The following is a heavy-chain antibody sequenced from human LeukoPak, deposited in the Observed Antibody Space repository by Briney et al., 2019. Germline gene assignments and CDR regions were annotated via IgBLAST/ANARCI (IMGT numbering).Heavy chain of an antibody. CDR3: ATATGYSSGWGAFDI. CDR1: GYTFTGYY. CDR2: ISAYNGNT. V-gene: IGHV1-18*04. Sequence: ASVKVSCKASGYTFTGYYMHWVRQAPGQGLEWMGWISAYNGNTNYAQKLQGRVTMTTATSTSTAYMELRSLRSEDTAVYYCATATGYSSGWGAFDIWGQGTMVTVSS. J-gene: IGHJ3*02. D-gene: IGHD6-19*01.